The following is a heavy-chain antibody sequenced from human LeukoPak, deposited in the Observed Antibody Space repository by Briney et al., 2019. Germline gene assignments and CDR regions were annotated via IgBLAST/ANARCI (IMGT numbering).Heavy chain of an antibody. J-gene: IGHJ5*02. D-gene: IGHD1-26*01. CDR1: GYTFTSYD. CDR3: ARGAWMGATGWFDP. Sequence: ASVKVSCKASGYTFTSYDINWVRQATGQGLEWMGWMNPNSGNTGYAQKFQGRVTKTRNTSISTAYMELSSLRSEDTAVYYCARGAWMGATGWFDPWGQGTLVTVSS. V-gene: IGHV1-8*01. CDR2: MNPNSGNT.